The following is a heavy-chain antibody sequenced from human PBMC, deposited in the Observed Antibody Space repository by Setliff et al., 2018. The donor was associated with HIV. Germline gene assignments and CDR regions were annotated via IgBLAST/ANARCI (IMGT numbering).Heavy chain of an antibody. CDR2: IYSTGST. V-gene: IGHV4-59*11. J-gene: IGHJ4*02. D-gene: IGHD3-10*01. CDR1: GPSINIHY. Sequence: SETLSLTCTVSGPSINIHYWSWIRQSPGKAFEWIGYIYSTGSTNYNPSLQSRVTISMVASRNQFSLKVTSVTAADTAVYYCARLFSGSPGDYWGQGTLVTVSS. CDR3: ARLFSGSPGDY.